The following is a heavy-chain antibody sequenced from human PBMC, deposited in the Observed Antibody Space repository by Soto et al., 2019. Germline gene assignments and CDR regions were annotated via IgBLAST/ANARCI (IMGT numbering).Heavy chain of an antibody. CDR3: ANGIRGCPPVSAFLLNRSPDL. Sequence: PGKGLEWVANIKEAGSEKYYVDSVKGRFTISRDNAKNSLYLQMNSLRAEDTFFYQAANGIRGCPPVSAFLLNRSPDL. D-gene: IGHD2-15*01. CDR2: IKEAGSEK. J-gene: IGHJ2*01. V-gene: IGHV3-7*01.